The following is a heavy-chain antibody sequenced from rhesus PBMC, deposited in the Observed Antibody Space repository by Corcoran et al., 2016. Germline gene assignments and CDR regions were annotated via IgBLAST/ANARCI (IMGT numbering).Heavy chain of an antibody. CDR1: GGSISRSNYY. J-gene: IGHJ4*01. CDR3: ARGPYYEDDYCYSMYYFDY. D-gene: IGHD3-9*01. CDR2: FSHRGST. Sequence: QVQLQESGPGLVKPSETLSLTCAVSGGSISRSNYYWSWIRQAPGKGLGWMGYFSHRGSTTYTPPLKSRVTISQDTSKNQCSLKLGSVAAADTAVYYCARGPYYEDDYCYSMYYFDYWGQGVLVTVSS. V-gene: IGHV4-122*02.